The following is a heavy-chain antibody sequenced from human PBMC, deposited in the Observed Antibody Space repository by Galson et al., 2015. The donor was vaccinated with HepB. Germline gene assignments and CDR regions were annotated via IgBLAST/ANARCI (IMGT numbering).Heavy chain of an antibody. Sequence: SVKVSCKASGYTFTSYYMHWVQQAPGQGLEWMGIINPSGGSTSYAQKFQGRVTMTRDTSTSTVYMELSSLRSEDTAVYYCAREVRVLGSIVVVPAAPSDGMDVWGQGTTVTVSS. J-gene: IGHJ6*02. CDR1: GYTFTSYY. V-gene: IGHV1-46*01. CDR2: INPSGGST. CDR3: AREVRVLGSIVVVPAAPSDGMDV. D-gene: IGHD2-2*01.